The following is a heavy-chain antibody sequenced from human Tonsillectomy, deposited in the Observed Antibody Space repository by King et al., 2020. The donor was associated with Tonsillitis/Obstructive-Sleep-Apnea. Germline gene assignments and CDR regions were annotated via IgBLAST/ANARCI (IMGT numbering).Heavy chain of an antibody. CDR3: VVEASSWRYNWFDP. J-gene: IGHJ5*02. D-gene: IGHD6-13*01. CDR2: IYPGDSDT. V-gene: IGHV5-51*01. CDR1: GYSFTTYW. Sequence: VQLVESGAEVKKPGESLKIPCKGSGYSFTTYWIGWVRQMPGKGLEWMGIIYPGDSDTRYSPSFQGQVTISADKSISTAYLQWSSLKASDTAMYYCVVEASSWRYNWFDPWGQGTLVTVSS.